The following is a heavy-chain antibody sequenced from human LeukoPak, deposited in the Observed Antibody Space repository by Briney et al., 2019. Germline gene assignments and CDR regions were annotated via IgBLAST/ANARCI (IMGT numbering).Heavy chain of an antibody. D-gene: IGHD2-21*02. Sequence: PSETLSLTCTVSGGSISSCYWSWIRQPAGKGLEWIGRIYTSGSTDYNPSLKSRVTMSVDTSKNQFSLKLSSVTAADTAVYYCARDCGGDCSDAFDIWGQGTMVTVSS. J-gene: IGHJ3*02. CDR2: IYTSGST. CDR1: GGSISSCY. V-gene: IGHV4-4*07. CDR3: ARDCGGDCSDAFDI.